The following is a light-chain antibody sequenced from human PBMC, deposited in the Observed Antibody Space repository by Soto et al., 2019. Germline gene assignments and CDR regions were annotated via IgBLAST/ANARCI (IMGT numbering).Light chain of an antibody. J-gene: IGLJ1*01. Sequence: QSTLTQPASVSGSPGQSITISCTGTSSDVGGYNYVSWYQQNPGKAPKLMIYEVSNRPSGVSNRFSGSKSGNMASLTISGLQAEDEADYYCSSYTTNRTYVFGTGTKV. V-gene: IGLV2-14*01. CDR2: EVS. CDR1: SSDVGGYNY. CDR3: SSYTTNRTYV.